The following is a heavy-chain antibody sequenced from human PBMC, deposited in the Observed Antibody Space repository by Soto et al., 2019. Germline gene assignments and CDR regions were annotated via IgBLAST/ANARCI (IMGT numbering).Heavy chain of an antibody. CDR1: AFTFSNFG. CDR3: ASGRYSSSSSEFDY. Sequence: GGSLRLSCAASAFTFSNFGMHWVRQAPGKGLEWVTLISYDGSNKYYADSVKGRFTISRDNAKNSLYLQMNSLRAEDTAVYYCASGRYSSSSSEFDYWGQGTLVTVSS. CDR2: ISYDGSNK. D-gene: IGHD6-13*01. V-gene: IGHV3-30*03. J-gene: IGHJ4*02.